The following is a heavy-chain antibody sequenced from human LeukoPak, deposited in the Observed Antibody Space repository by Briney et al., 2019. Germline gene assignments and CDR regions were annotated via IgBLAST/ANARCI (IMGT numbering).Heavy chain of an antibody. CDR1: GFTFSNAW. Sequence: GGSLRLSCAASGFTFSNAWMSWVRQAPGKGLEWVGRIKSKTDGGTTDYAAPVKGRFTISRDDSKNTLYLQMNSLKTEDTAVYYCTTCVEWGLLISLYWGQGTLVTVSS. V-gene: IGHV3-15*01. CDR2: IKSKTDGGTT. D-gene: IGHD1-26*01. CDR3: TTCVEWGLLISLY. J-gene: IGHJ4*02.